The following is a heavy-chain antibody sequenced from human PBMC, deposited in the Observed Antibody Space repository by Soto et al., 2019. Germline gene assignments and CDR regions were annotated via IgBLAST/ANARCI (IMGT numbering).Heavy chain of an antibody. V-gene: IGHV1-8*01. J-gene: IGHJ4*02. CDR2: MNPNSGNT. Sequence: ASVKVSCKASGYTSASYDINWVRQATGRGLEWMGWMNPNSGNTGYAQKFQGRVTMTRNTSISTANMELSSLRSEDTAVYYCARGRDIVLMVYAIDYWGQGTLVTVSS. CDR1: GYTSASYD. D-gene: IGHD2-8*01. CDR3: ARGRDIVLMVYAIDY.